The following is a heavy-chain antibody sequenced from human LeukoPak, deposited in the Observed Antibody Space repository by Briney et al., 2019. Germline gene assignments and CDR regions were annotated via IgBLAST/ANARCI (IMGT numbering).Heavy chain of an antibody. CDR3: APRFRYSESGRYYYGVAFDL. V-gene: IGHV1-24*01. D-gene: IGHD3-22*01. J-gene: IGHJ3*01. CDR1: RYTLTELS. CDR2: FDPVAGEV. Sequence: ASVKVSCKVSRYTLTELSMHWVRQAPGKGLEWVGGFDPVAGEVIYAQKFQGRVTMTEDTSTNTAYMALSSLTSEDTALYYCAPRFRYSESGRYYYGVAFDLWGQGTMVTVSS.